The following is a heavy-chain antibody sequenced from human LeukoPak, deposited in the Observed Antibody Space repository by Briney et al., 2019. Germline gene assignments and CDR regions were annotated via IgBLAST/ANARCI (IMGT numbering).Heavy chain of an antibody. CDR1: GGSISNNY. J-gene: IGHJ4*02. D-gene: IGHD5-18*01. CDR2: IYYSGST. V-gene: IGHV4-59*01. CDR3: ARGSTALEPT. Sequence: PSETLSLTCTVSGGSISNNYWSWIRQSPGKGLEWIGYIYYSGSTKYNPSLKCRVTMSVDTSKNQFSLKLNSVTAADTAVYYCARGSTALEPTWGQGTLVTVSS.